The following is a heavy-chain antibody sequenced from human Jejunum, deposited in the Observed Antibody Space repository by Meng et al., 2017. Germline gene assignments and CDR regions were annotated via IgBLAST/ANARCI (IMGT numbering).Heavy chain of an antibody. D-gene: IGHD1-7*01. V-gene: IGHV4-31*03. CDR1: GGSLRTGAYD. Sequence: LGSGLGPANPPQPLSLTCTASGGSLRTGAYDWSWIRQHPGKGLEWIGYIYYTGSTFYNPSLKSRVSISLETSKNQFSLKVTSVTAADTAFYYCARLGITETIGGFDPWGQGILVTVSS. CDR2: IYYTGST. CDR3: ARLGITETIGGFDP. J-gene: IGHJ5*02.